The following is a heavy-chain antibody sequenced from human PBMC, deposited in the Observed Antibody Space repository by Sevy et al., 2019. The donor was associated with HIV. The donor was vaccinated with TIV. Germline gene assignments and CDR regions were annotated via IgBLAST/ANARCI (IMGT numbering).Heavy chain of an antibody. Sequence: GGSLRLSCAASGFTFSSYAMSWVRQAPGKGLEWVSAISGSGGSTYYADSVKGRFTISSDNSKNRLYLQMNSLRAEDTAVYYCAKDYGGLLLAFDIWGQGTMVTVSS. CDR3: AKDYGGLLLAFDI. J-gene: IGHJ3*02. D-gene: IGHD4-17*01. V-gene: IGHV3-23*01. CDR2: ISGSGGST. CDR1: GFTFSSYA.